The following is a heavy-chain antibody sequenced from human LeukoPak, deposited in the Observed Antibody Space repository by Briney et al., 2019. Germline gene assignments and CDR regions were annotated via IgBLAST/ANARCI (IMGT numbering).Heavy chain of an antibody. CDR3: ARSANWACDY. CDR2: IHRDGSSA. D-gene: IGHD7-27*01. J-gene: IGHJ4*02. CDR1: GFTFSSYW. Sequence: GGSLRLSCAASGFTFSSYWMFWVRQAPGKGLVWVSRIHRDGSSATYADSVQGRFTVSRDNAKNTLHLQMNSLRAEDTAVYYCARSANWACDYWGQGTLVTVSS. V-gene: IGHV3-74*01.